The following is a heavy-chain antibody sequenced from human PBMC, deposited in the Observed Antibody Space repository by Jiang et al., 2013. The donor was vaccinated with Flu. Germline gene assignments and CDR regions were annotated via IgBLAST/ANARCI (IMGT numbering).Heavy chain of an antibody. CDR2: IYYSGNT. D-gene: IGHD6-13*01. CDR1: GGSISSSSYH. Sequence: YGPGLVKPSETLSLTCTVSGGSISSSSYHWGWIRQPPGKGLEWIGSIYYSGNTYYSPSLRSRVTISVDTSKNQFSLKLSSVTAADTALYYCARETRSSPDYWGQGTLVTVSS. J-gene: IGHJ4*02. CDR3: ARETRSSPDY. V-gene: IGHV4-39*02.